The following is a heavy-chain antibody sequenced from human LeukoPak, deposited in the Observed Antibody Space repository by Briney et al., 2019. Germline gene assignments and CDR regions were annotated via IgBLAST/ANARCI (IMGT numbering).Heavy chain of an antibody. V-gene: IGHV3-48*03. CDR1: TFALRNYE. CDR3: AREGSSYAPTAPFFFDF. Sequence: PGGSLRLSCSASTFALRNYEMNWVRQAPGKGLEGVSYISRSGSTIYYADSVKGRFTISRDNAEDSLFLQMNSLRAEDTAVYYCAREGSSYAPTAPFFFDFWGQGTLVTVSS. D-gene: IGHD3-10*01. J-gene: IGHJ4*02. CDR2: ISRSGSTI.